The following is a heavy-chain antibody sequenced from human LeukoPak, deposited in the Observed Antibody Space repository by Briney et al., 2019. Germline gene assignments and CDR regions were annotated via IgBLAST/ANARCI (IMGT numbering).Heavy chain of an antibody. V-gene: IGHV3-7*01. CDR2: INSDGSDK. D-gene: IGHD3-10*01. CDR3: AFLVREPQH. J-gene: IGHJ1*01. Sequence: GGSLRLSCIVSGFPFSTYYMGWLRQPPGKGLEWVAMINSDGSDKSYVDSLKGRFTISRDNAKNSLFLQMSTLTAEDTALYYCAFLVREPQHWGRGSLVTVSS. CDR1: GFPFSTYY.